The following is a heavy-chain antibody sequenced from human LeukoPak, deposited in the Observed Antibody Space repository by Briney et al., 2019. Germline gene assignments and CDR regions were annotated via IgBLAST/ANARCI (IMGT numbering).Heavy chain of an antibody. CDR3: ARTSYYVSHAFDI. D-gene: IGHD3-16*01. Sequence: PGGSLRLSCAAPGFTFTNYNMNWVRQAPGKGLEWVSSISSRSSHIYYTDSVKGRFTISRDNAKNSLYLQINSPRAEDTAVYYCARTSYYVSHAFDIWGQGTMVTVSS. V-gene: IGHV3-21*01. J-gene: IGHJ3*02. CDR2: ISSRSSHI. CDR1: GFTFTNYN.